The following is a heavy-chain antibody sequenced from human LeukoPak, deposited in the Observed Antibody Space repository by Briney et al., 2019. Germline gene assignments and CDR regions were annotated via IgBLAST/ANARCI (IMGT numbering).Heavy chain of an antibody. J-gene: IGHJ4*02. CDR1: GFTFSSYR. V-gene: IGHV3-21*01. Sequence: AGGSLRLSCAVSGFTFSSYRMSWVRQAPGKGLEWVSSISTSSSSKYYAGSVKGRFTVSRDNAKNSLDLQMNSLRAEDTAVYYCARWDDLFLIDFWGQGTLVTVSS. CDR3: ARWDDLFLIDF. D-gene: IGHD3-9*01. CDR2: ISTSSSSK.